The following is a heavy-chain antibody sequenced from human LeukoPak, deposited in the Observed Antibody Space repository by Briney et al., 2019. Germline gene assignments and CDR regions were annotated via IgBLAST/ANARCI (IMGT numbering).Heavy chain of an antibody. CDR1: GFTVSSNY. V-gene: IGHV3-66*01. CDR3: ARVPLYYDSSDAFDI. Sequence: GGSLRLSCAASGFTVSSNYMSWVRQAPGKGLEWVSVIYSGGSTYYADSVKGRFTISRDNSKNTLYLQMNSLRAEDTAVYYCARVPLYYDSSDAFDIWGQGTMVTVSS. CDR2: IYSGGST. J-gene: IGHJ3*02. D-gene: IGHD3-22*01.